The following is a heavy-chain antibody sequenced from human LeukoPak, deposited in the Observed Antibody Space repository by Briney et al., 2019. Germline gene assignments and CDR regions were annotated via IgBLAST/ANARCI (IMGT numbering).Heavy chain of an antibody. Sequence: GGSLRLSCAASGFTFSSYWMHWVRQAPGKGLVWVSRINSDGSSTSYADSVKGRFTISRDNAKNTLYLQMSSLRAEDTAVYYCVKGGGYCSSSSCPPPYYFDYWGQGTLVTVSS. CDR3: VKGGGYCSSSSCPPPYYFDY. CDR1: GFTFSSYW. CDR2: INSDGSST. J-gene: IGHJ4*02. V-gene: IGHV3-74*01. D-gene: IGHD2-2*01.